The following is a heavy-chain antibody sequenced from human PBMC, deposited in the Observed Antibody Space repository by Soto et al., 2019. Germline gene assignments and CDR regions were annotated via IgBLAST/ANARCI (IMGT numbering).Heavy chain of an antibody. D-gene: IGHD5-12*01. CDR3: ARAIVATIRGGYYYYGMDV. Sequence: QVQLVQSGAEVKKPGSSVKVSCKASGGTFSSYAISWVRQAPGQGLEWMGGIIPIFGTANYAQKFQGRVTITADESTSTAYMELSSLRSEAKAVNYGARAIVATIRGGYYYYGMDVWGQGTTVTVSS. CDR1: GGTFSSYA. V-gene: IGHV1-69*12. CDR2: IIPIFGTA. J-gene: IGHJ6*02.